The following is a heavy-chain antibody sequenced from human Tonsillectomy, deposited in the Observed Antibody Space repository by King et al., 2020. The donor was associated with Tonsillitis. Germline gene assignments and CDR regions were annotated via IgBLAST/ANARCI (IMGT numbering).Heavy chain of an antibody. CDR1: GFIFNTYA. V-gene: IGHV3-33*08. CDR2: IWYDGSNE. CDR3: AIDYAETTVKFFLNAFDI. D-gene: IGHD4-11*01. Sequence: VQLVESGGGVVQPGGSLRLSCAASGFIFNTYALHWVRQGPGKGLEWVAVIWYDGSNEYYADSVKGRFTISRDNSKNTLFLQMNSLRAEDTAVYYCAIDYAETTVKFFLNAFDIWGQGTMVNVSS. J-gene: IGHJ3*02.